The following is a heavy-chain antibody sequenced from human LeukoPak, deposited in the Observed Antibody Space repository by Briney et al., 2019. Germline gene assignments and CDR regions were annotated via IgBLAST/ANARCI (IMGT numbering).Heavy chain of an antibody. J-gene: IGHJ5*02. Sequence: GESLRLSCAASGFTFSTYWMHWVRQAPGKGLLWVSRINSDGSSTTYADSVKGRFTVSRDNAKNTLYLQMNSLRADDTAVYYCARDLRAMAESWGQGTLVTVSS. CDR2: INSDGSST. CDR1: GFTFSTYW. V-gene: IGHV3-74*01. CDR3: ARDLRAMAES. D-gene: IGHD6-19*01.